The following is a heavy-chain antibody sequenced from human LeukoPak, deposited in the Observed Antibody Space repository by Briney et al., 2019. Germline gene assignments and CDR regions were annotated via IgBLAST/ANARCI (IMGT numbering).Heavy chain of an antibody. CDR2: MNPNTGNT. D-gene: IGHD3-10*01. CDR3: ARWGDNFGSGSYTLYYYYVDV. V-gene: IGHV1-8*01. J-gene: IGHJ6*03. CDR1: GYTFSNYD. Sequence: GASVKVSCKASGYTFSNYDINWVRQATGQGLEWMGWMNPNTGNTGYAQKFQGRVSMTRNTSTSTAYMELSSLRSEDTAVYYCARWGDNFGSGSYTLYYYYVDVWGKGTTVTVSS.